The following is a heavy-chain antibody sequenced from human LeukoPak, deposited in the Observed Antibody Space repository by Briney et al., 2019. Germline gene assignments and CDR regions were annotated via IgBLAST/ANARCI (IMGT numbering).Heavy chain of an antibody. CDR1: SGSISSSSYY. J-gene: IGHJ4*02. V-gene: IGHV4-39*07. Sequence: SETLSLTCTVSSGSISSSSYYWGWIRQPPGKGLEWIGSIYYSGSTYYNPSLKSRVTISVDTSKNQFSLKLSSVTAADTAVYYCARGHIGVTPDYWGQGTLVTVSS. D-gene: IGHD2-21*01. CDR3: ARGHIGVTPDY. CDR2: IYYSGST.